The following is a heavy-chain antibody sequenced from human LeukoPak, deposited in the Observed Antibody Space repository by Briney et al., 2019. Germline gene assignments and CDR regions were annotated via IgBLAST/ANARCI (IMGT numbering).Heavy chain of an antibody. CDR3: ARQYSSTWSLDY. D-gene: IGHD6-13*01. Sequence: GGSLRLSCAASGFTFSSYGMHRVRQAPGKGLEWVAVIWYDGGNKYYADSVKGRFTIARDNFKNTLYLQMNSLRAEDTAVYYCARQYSSTWSLDYWGQGTLVTVSS. J-gene: IGHJ4*02. V-gene: IGHV3-33*01. CDR1: GFTFSSYG. CDR2: IWYDGGNK.